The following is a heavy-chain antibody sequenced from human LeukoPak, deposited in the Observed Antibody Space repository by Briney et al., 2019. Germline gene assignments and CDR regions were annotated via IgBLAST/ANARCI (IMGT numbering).Heavy chain of an antibody. CDR2: IYYSGST. J-gene: IGHJ4*02. Sequence: SETLSLTCTVSGGSISSSSYYWGWIRQPPGKGLEWIGSIYYSGSTNYNPSLKSRVTISADTSKNQFSLKVSSVTAADTGVYYCARAGYSYGSIVFDYWGQGTLVTVSS. CDR1: GGSISSSSYY. V-gene: IGHV4-39*07. D-gene: IGHD5-18*01. CDR3: ARAGYSYGSIVFDY.